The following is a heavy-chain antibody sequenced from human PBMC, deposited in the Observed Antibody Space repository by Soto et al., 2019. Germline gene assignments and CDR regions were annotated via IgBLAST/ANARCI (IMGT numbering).Heavy chain of an antibody. J-gene: IGHJ4*02. D-gene: IGHD1-26*01. CDR2: VSGNGATT. CDR3: AKHRAVGHFDY. V-gene: IGHV3-23*01. Sequence: EVQLLESGGDLVQSGGSLRLSCAASGLTFSTYAMSWVRQAPGQGPEWVSVVSGNGATTSYADSVKGRLAITRDNSKNMVYLQMNSLRVEDTAVYYCAKHRAVGHFDYWGQGTLVTVSS. CDR1: GLTFSTYA.